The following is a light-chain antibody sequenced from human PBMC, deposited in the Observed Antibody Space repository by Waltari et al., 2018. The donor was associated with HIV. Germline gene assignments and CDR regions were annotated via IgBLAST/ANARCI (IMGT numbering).Light chain of an antibody. Sequence: ETVLTQSPGTLSLSPGERATLSCRASQTVSSNYIAWYQQKPVLAPMYLIYSASSRATGIPDKFSGSWSETDFTLTISRLEPEDLAVYYCQQYGSSPQTFGQGAKVEI. CDR2: SAS. J-gene: IGKJ1*01. CDR3: QQYGSSPQT. CDR1: QTVSSNY. V-gene: IGKV3-20*01.